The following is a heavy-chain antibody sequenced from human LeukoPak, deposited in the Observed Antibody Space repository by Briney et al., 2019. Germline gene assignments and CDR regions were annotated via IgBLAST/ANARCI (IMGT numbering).Heavy chain of an antibody. D-gene: IGHD4-17*01. Sequence: PSETLSLTCTVSGGSISSYYWSWIRQPPGKGLEWIGYIYYSGSTNYNPSLKSRVTISVDTSKNQFSLKLSSVTAADTAAYYCARAHTANLRLDVWGKGTTVTVSS. CDR2: IYYSGST. CDR3: ARAHTANLRLDV. V-gene: IGHV4-59*01. J-gene: IGHJ6*04. CDR1: GGSISSYY.